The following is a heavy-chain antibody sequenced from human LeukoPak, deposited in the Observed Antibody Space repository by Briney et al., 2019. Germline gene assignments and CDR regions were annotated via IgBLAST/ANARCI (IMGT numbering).Heavy chain of an antibody. V-gene: IGHV4-39*01. Sequence: SETLSLTCTVSGGSISSSSYYWGWIRQPPGKGLEWIGSIYYSGSTYYNPSLKSRVTISVDTSKNQFSLKLSSVTAADTAVYYCASPSQLYSSSWYDAFDIWGQGTMVTVSS. CDR1: GGSISSSSYY. CDR3: ASPSQLYSSSWYDAFDI. CDR2: IYYSGST. D-gene: IGHD6-13*01. J-gene: IGHJ3*02.